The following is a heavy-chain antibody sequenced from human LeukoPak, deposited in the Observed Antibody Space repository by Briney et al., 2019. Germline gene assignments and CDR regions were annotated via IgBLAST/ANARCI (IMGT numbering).Heavy chain of an antibody. Sequence: SETLSLSCTVSGGSISSSSYYWGWIRQPPGKGLEWIGSIYYSGSTYCNPSLKSRVTISVDTSKNQFSLKLSSVTAADTAVYYCATLDYGDYDPFDYWGQGTLVTVSS. V-gene: IGHV4-39*01. D-gene: IGHD4-17*01. CDR3: ATLDYGDYDPFDY. CDR1: GGSISSSSYY. J-gene: IGHJ4*02. CDR2: IYYSGST.